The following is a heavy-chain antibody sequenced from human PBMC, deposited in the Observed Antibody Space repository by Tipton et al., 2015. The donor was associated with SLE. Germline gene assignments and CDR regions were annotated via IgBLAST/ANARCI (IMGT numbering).Heavy chain of an antibody. CDR1: GGSISSYY. Sequence: TLSLTCTVSGGSISSYYWSWIREPPGKGLEWIGYIYYSGSTNYNPSLKSRVTISEDTSKNQFSLKLGSVTAADTAVYYCARRLGTSGFDYWGQGPLVTVSS. J-gene: IGHJ4*02. D-gene: IGHD2-15*01. CDR2: IYYSGST. V-gene: IGHV4-59*08. CDR3: ARRLGTSGFDY.